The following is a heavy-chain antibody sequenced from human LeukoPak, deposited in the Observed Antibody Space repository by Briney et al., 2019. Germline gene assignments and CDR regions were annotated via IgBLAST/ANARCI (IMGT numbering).Heavy chain of an antibody. D-gene: IGHD3-16*01. CDR2: INAGNGNT. Sequence: ASVKVSCKASGYTFTSYAMHWVRQAPGQRLEWMGWINAGNGNTKYSQEFQGRVTMTRDTSISTAYMELSRLRSDDTAVYYCARTFTGDEGIDYWGQGTLVTVSS. CDR3: ARTFTGDEGIDY. V-gene: IGHV1-3*01. CDR1: GYTFTSYA. J-gene: IGHJ4*02.